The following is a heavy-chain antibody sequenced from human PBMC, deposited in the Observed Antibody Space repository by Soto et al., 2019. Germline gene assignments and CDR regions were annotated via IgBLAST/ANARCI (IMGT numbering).Heavy chain of an antibody. D-gene: IGHD5-12*01. V-gene: IGHV1-2*04. CDR1: GYTFTGYY. CDR2: INPNSGGT. Sequence: ASVKISWKACGYTFTGYYMHWVRQAPGQGLEWMGWINPNSGGTNYAQKFQGWVTMTRDTSISTAYMELSRLRSDDTAVYYCAREGSMGGYDSYYYYGMDVWGQGTTVTVSS. CDR3: AREGSMGGYDSYYYYGMDV. J-gene: IGHJ6*02.